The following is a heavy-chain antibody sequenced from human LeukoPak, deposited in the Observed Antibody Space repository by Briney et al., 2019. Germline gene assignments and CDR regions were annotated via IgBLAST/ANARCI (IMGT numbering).Heavy chain of an antibody. CDR3: ARHAWLLWFGEPKAYAFDI. CDR1: GYTFTSYG. V-gene: IGHV1-18*01. D-gene: IGHD3-10*01. J-gene: IGHJ3*02. CDR2: ISAYNGNT. Sequence: ASVKVSCKASGYTFTSYGISWVRQAPGQGLEWMGWISAYNGNTNYAQKLQGRVTMTTDTSTSTAYMELRSLRSDDTAVYYCARHAWLLWFGEPKAYAFDIWGQGTMVTVSS.